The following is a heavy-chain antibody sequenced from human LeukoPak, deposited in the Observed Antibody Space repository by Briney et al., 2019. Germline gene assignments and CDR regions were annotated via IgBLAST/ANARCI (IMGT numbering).Heavy chain of an antibody. CDR2: ISGSGGST. V-gene: IGHV3-23*01. CDR1: GFTFTSYA. CDR3: AKMGVVAARPGPFDS. D-gene: IGHD6-6*01. J-gene: IGHJ4*02. Sequence: GGSLRLSCAASGFTFTSYAMSWVRQAPGKGLEWVSAISGSGGSTYHADSVKGRFTISRDNSKNTLYLQMNSLRAEDTAVYYCAKMGVVAARPGPFDSWGQGPMVTVSS.